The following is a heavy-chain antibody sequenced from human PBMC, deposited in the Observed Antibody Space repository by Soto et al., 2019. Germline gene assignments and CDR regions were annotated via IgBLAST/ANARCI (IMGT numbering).Heavy chain of an antibody. D-gene: IGHD1-26*01. CDR1: GGSFSSSSYY. J-gene: IGHJ3*02. V-gene: IGHV4-39*01. CDR2: IYDSGST. Sequence: QLQLQESGPGLVKPSETLSLTCTVSGGSFSSSSYYWGWIRQPPGKGLEWIGTIYDSGSTYYNPSLKSRVTISVHTSKNKFSLKLSSVPAADTAVYYCARQGSGSYNAFDIWGQGTVVTVSS. CDR3: ARQGSGSYNAFDI.